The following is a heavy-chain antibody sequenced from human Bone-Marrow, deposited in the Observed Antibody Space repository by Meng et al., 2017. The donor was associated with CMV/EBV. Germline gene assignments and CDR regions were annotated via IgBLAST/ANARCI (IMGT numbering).Heavy chain of an antibody. CDR2: ISGSGTNT. CDR1: GFTFSRYA. Sequence: GESLKISCGASGFTFSRYAMTWVRRAPGKGLEWVSAISGSGTNTYDADSVKGRFTISRDNSKNTLYLQMNSLRAEDTAVYYCAKGSPVSSMDVWGQGTTVTVSS. D-gene: IGHD2-8*01. CDR3: AKGSPVSSMDV. J-gene: IGHJ6*02. V-gene: IGHV3-23*01.